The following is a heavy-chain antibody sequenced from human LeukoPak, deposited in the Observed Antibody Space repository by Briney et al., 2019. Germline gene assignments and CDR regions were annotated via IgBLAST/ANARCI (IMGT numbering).Heavy chain of an antibody. J-gene: IGHJ4*02. CDR1: GYTFTSCW. Sequence: GESLKISCQGSGYTFTSCWIGWVRQMPGKGLEWMGIINPGDSDTRYNPSFQGQVTISVDKSISTAYLQWSSLKASDTATYFCARGHVYNDYWGQGTLVTVSS. V-gene: IGHV5-51*01. CDR3: ARGHVYNDY. CDR2: INPGDSDT. D-gene: IGHD1-1*01.